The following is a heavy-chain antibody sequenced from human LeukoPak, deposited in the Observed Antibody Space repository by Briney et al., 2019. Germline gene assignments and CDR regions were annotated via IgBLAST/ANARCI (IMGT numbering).Heavy chain of an antibody. CDR3: ASLVGATSLPDY. D-gene: IGHD1-26*01. CDR2: IWYDGSNK. Sequence: GGSLRLSCAASGFTFSSYGMHWVRQAPGKGLEWVAVIWYDGSNKYYADSVKGRFTISRDNSKNTLYLQMNSLRAEDTAVYYCASLVGATSLPDYWGQGTLVTVSS. J-gene: IGHJ4*02. CDR1: GFTFSSYG. V-gene: IGHV3-33*01.